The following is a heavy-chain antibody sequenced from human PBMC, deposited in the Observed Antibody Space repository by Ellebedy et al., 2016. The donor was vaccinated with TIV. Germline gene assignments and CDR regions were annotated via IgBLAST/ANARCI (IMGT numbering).Heavy chain of an antibody. D-gene: IGHD1-7*01. CDR2: IIPNRGGS. V-gene: IGHV1-2*02. CDR1: GYTFSDYY. Sequence: AASVKVSCKASGYTFSDYYIHWVRQAPGQGLEWMGWIIPNRGGSTYAQKFQGRVTMTRDTSINTAYMELSGLRSDDTAVYFCARDRPQVISGTGKAYYSGMDVWGQGTTVTVSS. J-gene: IGHJ6*02. CDR3: ARDRPQVISGTGKAYYSGMDV.